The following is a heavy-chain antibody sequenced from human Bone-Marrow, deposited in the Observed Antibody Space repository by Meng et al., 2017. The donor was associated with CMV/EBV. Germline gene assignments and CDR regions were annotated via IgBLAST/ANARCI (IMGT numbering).Heavy chain of an antibody. J-gene: IGHJ4*02. CDR1: GFTFSSYG. CDR2: IRYDGSNK. Sequence: GESLKISCAASGFTFSSYGMHWVRQAPGKGLEWVAFIRYDGSNKYYADSVEGRFTISRDNSKNTLYLQMNSLRAEDTAVYNCAKDEWEWEPLKGPPFDYWGQGPRVTGYS. V-gene: IGHV3-30*02. CDR3: AKDEWEWEPLKGPPFDY. D-gene: IGHD1-26*01.